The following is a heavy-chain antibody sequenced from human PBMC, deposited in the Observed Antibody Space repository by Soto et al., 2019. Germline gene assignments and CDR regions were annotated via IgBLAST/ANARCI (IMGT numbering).Heavy chain of an antibody. CDR1: GFILSDCA. J-gene: IGHJ6*03. CDR2: ISSSSSVI. Sequence: PGESLKISCAASGFILSDCAMNWVRQAPGRGLEWVSYISSSSSVIDYADPVKGRFTVSRDNARNSLYLQMNSLRAEDTAVYYCARDLSWGSNWYYYMDVWGKGTTVTVSS. V-gene: IGHV3-48*01. D-gene: IGHD7-27*01. CDR3: ARDLSWGSNWYYYMDV.